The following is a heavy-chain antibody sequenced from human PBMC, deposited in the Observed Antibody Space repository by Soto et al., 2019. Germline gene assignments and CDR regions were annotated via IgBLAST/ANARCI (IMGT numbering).Heavy chain of an antibody. CDR2: ISYDGSNK. J-gene: IGHJ6*02. Sequence: QVQLVESGGGVVQPGRSLRLSCAASGFTFSSYAMHWVRQAPGKGLEWVAVISYDGSNKYYADSVKGRFTISRDNCKHTLYLQMNSLRAEDTAVYYCARETSGFGVVITNYYGMDVWGQGTTVTVSS. CDR3: ARETSGFGVVITNYYGMDV. CDR1: GFTFSSYA. V-gene: IGHV3-30-3*01. D-gene: IGHD3-3*01.